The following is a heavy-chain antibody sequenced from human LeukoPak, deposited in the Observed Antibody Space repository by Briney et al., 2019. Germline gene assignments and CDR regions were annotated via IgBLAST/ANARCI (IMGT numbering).Heavy chain of an antibody. J-gene: IGHJ3*02. CDR1: GYTFTGYY. V-gene: IGHV1-2*02. D-gene: IGHD1-26*01. CDR2: INPNSGGT. CDR3: ARDLKWELPLDAFDI. Sequence: GASVKVSCKASGYTFTGYYMHWVRQAPGQGLEWMGWINPNSGGTNYAQKFQGRVTMTRDTSISTAYMELSRLRSDDTAVYYCARDLKWELPLDAFDIWGQGTMVTVSS.